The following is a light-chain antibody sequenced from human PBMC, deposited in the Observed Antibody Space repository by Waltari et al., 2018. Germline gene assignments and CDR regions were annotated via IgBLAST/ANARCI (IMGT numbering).Light chain of an antibody. CDR3: QQYHKWPPYT. J-gene: IGKJ2*01. CDR1: QTINSN. Sequence: EIVLTQSPATLSVSPGERVTPSCRASQTINSNLAWYQQQPGQAPRLRIYGASTRAIGIPARFSGSGSGTEFTLTITSLQSEDFAVYFCQQYHKWPPYTFGQGTKLDI. CDR2: GAS. V-gene: IGKV3-15*01.